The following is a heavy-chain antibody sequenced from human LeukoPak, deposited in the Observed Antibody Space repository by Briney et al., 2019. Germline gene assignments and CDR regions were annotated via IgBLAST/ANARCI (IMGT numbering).Heavy chain of an antibody. Sequence: GESLKISCKGSGYSFTNYWIGWVRQMPGKGLEWMGIIYPGDSDTRYSPSFQGQVTVSADKSITTAYLQWSSLKASDTAMYYCASFGYCSSTSCPFGYWGQGTLVTVSS. D-gene: IGHD2-2*01. CDR1: GYSFTNYW. V-gene: IGHV5-51*01. J-gene: IGHJ4*02. CDR2: IYPGDSDT. CDR3: ASFGYCSSTSCPFGY.